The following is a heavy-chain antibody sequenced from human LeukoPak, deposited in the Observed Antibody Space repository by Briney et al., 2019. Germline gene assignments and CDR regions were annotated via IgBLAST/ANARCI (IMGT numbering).Heavy chain of an antibody. CDR2: IEQVGSEI. CDR1: GFTFSSYW. D-gene: IGHD1-26*01. J-gene: IGHJ4*02. CDR3: ARDKVVGPTQFDY. V-gene: IGHV3-7*01. Sequence: TGGSLRLSCAASGFTFSSYWMSWVRQAPGKGLEWVANIEQVGSEIYYVDSVKGRFTISRDNAENSLYLQMNSLRAEDTAVYYCARDKVVGPTQFDYWGQGTLVTVSS.